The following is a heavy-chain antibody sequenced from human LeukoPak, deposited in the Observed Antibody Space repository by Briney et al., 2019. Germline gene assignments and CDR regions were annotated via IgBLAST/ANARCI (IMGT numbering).Heavy chain of an antibody. J-gene: IGHJ6*02. V-gene: IGHV4-59*08. CDR1: GGSISSYY. CDR3: ARRYGPGGYGMDV. D-gene: IGHD1-14*01. CDR2: IYYSGST. Sequence: PSETLSLTCTVSGGSISSYYWSWIRQPPGKGLEWIGYIYYSGSTNYNPSLKSRVTISVDTSKNQFSLKLSSVTAADTAVYYCARRYGPGGYGMDVWGQGTTVTVSS.